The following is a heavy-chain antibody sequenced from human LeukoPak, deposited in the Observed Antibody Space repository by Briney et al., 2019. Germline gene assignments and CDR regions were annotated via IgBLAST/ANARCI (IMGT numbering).Heavy chain of an antibody. J-gene: IGHJ3*02. Sequence: GGSLRLSCAASGFTFDSYNFNWVRQAPGKGLEWVATIRSYSSYIYYADSVKGRFTISRDNAKNSLYLQMNSLRDEDTAVYYCARDTLLYGNSPDAFDIWGQGTMVTVSS. CDR2: IRSYSSYI. D-gene: IGHD4-23*01. V-gene: IGHV3-21*01. CDR3: ARDTLLYGNSPDAFDI. CDR1: GFTFDSYN.